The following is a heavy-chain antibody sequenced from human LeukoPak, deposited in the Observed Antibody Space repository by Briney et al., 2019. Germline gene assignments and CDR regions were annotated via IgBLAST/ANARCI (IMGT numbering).Heavy chain of an antibody. CDR3: ARGSLGTGTTFGY. D-gene: IGHD1-1*01. J-gene: IGHJ4*02. CDR2: IYYSGST. CDR1: GGSFSGYY. V-gene: IGHV4-30-4*08. Sequence: NPSETLSLTCAVYGGSFSGYYWSWIRQPPGKGLEWIGYIYYSGSTYYNPSLKSRVTISVDTSKNQFSLKLSSVTAADTAVYYCARGSLGTGTTFGYWGQGTLVTVSS.